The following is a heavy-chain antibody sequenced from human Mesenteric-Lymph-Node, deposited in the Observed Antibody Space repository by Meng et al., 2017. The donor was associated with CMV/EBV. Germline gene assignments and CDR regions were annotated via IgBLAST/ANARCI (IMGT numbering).Heavy chain of an antibody. J-gene: IGHJ6*02. CDR3: ARGGSLTTVTLGGYYGMDV. Sequence: GESLKISCAASGFIFSSYEMNWVRQAPGKGLEWVSYISGSGNTIYNADSVKGRFSISRDNGKNSLYLQMNSLRGEDTAIYYCARGGSLTTVTLGGYYGMDVWGQGTTVTVSS. CDR1: GFIFSSYE. D-gene: IGHD4-11*01. CDR2: ISGSGNTI. V-gene: IGHV3-48*03.